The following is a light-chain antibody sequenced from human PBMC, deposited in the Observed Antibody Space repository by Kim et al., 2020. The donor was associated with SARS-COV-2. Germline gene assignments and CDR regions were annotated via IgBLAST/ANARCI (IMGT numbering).Light chain of an antibody. J-gene: IGKJ1*01. V-gene: IGKV1-39*01. Sequence: DIQMTQSPSSVSASVGDRVTITCRASQDISRYLNWYQQKPGKAPKLLIYTASSLQSGVPSRFTGSRSETDFTLTISSLQPEDFATYYCQQTYSASRTFGQGTKVDIK. CDR1: QDISRY. CDR3: QQTYSASRT. CDR2: TAS.